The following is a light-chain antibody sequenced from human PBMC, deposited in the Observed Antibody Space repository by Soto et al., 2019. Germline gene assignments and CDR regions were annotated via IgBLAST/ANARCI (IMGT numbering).Light chain of an antibody. CDR1: SSDVGAYDY. CDR3: SSYTCGSTPYV. Sequence: QSALTQPASVSGSPGQSITISCTGTSSDVGAYDYVSWYQQYPGKAPKLMIYDVTDRPSGVSDRFVGSKSGNTASLTISGLQAEDEADYYCSSYTCGSTPYVFGTGTKLTVL. V-gene: IGLV2-14*03. CDR2: DVT. J-gene: IGLJ1*01.